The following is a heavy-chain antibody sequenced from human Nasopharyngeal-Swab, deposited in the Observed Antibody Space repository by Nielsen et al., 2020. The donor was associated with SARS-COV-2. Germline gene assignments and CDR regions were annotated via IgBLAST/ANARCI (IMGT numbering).Heavy chain of an antibody. CDR1: GFTFSSYA. Sequence: GESLKISCAASGFTFSSYAMHWVRQVPGKGLEWVAVISYDGSNKYYADSVKGRFTISRDNSKNTLYLQMNSLRAEDTAVYYCARAHSGSYFGAFDIWGQGTMVTVSS. V-gene: IGHV3-30*04. CDR2: ISYDGSNK. D-gene: IGHD1-26*01. CDR3: ARAHSGSYFGAFDI. J-gene: IGHJ3*02.